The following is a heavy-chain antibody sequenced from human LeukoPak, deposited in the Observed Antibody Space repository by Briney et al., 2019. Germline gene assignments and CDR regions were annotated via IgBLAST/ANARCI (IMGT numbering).Heavy chain of an antibody. D-gene: IGHD3-22*01. CDR2: IRYGGSNK. CDR1: GFTFSSYG. Sequence: GGSLRLSCAASGFTFSSYGMHWVRQAPGKGLEWVAFIRYGGSNKYYADSVKGRFTISRDNSKNTLYLQMNSLRAEDTAVYYCASRDYYDSSGYSDALDIWGQGTMVTVSS. J-gene: IGHJ3*02. CDR3: ASRDYYDSSGYSDALDI. V-gene: IGHV3-30*02.